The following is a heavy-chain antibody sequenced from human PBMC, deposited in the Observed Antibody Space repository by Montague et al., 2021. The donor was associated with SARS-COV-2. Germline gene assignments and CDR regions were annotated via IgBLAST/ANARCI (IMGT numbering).Heavy chain of an antibody. CDR2: IYYRWST. Sequence: SETLSLTCSVSGGSISSTIYYWGWIRQPPGKGLEWIGSIYYRWSTYYNPSLRSRVTIAVDTSKNQFSLKLSSVTAADTAVYYGASPIVVVTAPNYYGMDVWGQGTTVTVSS. D-gene: IGHD2-21*02. J-gene: IGHJ6*02. V-gene: IGHV4-39*01. CDR1: GGSISSTIYY. CDR3: ASPIVVVTAPNYYGMDV.